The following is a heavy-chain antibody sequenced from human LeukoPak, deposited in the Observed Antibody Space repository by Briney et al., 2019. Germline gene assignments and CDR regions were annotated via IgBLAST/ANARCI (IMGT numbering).Heavy chain of an antibody. J-gene: IGHJ4*02. CDR3: ARQTTSRSGPLDY. CDR2: IYPGDSDT. D-gene: IGHD2-15*01. V-gene: IGHV5-51*01. Sequence: GESLKISCKGSGYSFTSYWIGWVRQMPGKGLEWMGVIYPGDSDTRYSPSFQGQVTISADKSISTAYLQWSSLKASDTAMYYCARQTTSRSGPLDYWGQGTLVTVSS. CDR1: GYSFTSYW.